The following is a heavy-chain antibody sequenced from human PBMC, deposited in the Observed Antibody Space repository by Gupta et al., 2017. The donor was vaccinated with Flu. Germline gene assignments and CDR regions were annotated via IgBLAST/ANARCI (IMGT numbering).Heavy chain of an antibody. V-gene: IGHV3-23*01. CDR3: AKHSYDFLYNWFDP. CDR1: GSTFNNYA. J-gene: IGHJ5*02. D-gene: IGHD3-3*01. CDR2: IISGGST. Sequence: EVQLLESGGNLAQPGGSLRLSCAASGSTFNNYAMTWVRQAPGKGLEWVSSIISGGSTYYADPVKGRFTISRDNSKNTLFLQMNSLRAEDTAVYYCAKHSYDFLYNWFDPWGQGTLVTVSS.